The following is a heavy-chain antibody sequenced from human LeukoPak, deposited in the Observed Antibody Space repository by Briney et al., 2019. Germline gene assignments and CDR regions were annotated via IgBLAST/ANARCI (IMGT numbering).Heavy chain of an antibody. Sequence: SETLSLTCTVSGGSISSGSYYWSWIRQPAGKGLEWIGRIYTSGSTNYNPSLKSRVTISVDTSKNQFSLKLSSVTAADTAVYYCARQGYCSGGSCLYYYYYYMDVWGKGTTVTVSS. D-gene: IGHD2-15*01. CDR1: GGSISSGSYY. CDR2: IYTSGST. J-gene: IGHJ6*03. V-gene: IGHV4-61*02. CDR3: ARQGYCSGGSCLYYYYYYMDV.